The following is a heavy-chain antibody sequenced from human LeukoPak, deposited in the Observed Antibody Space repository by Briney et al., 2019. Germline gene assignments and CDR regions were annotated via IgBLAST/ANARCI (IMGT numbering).Heavy chain of an antibody. V-gene: IGHV3-23*01. J-gene: IGHJ4*02. D-gene: IGHD3-22*01. CDR3: ANTDYYDTSALDY. Sequence: GGSLRLSCAASGFTFSSYAMSWVRQAPGKGLEWVSAIRRTGGSTYYADSVRGRFTISRDNSKNTLYLQMNSLRAEDTAVYYCANTDYYDTSALDYWGQGTLVTVSS. CDR2: IRRTGGST. CDR1: GFTFSSYA.